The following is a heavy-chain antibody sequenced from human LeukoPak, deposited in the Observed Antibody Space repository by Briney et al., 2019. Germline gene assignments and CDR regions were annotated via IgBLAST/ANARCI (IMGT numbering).Heavy chain of an antibody. Sequence: EWVSVIYSGGSTYYADSVKGRFTISRDNSKNTLYLQMNSLRAEDTAVYYCARNYDSSGYYLNWGQGTLVTVSS. CDR2: IYSGGST. V-gene: IGHV3-66*01. CDR3: ARNYDSSGYYLN. J-gene: IGHJ4*02. D-gene: IGHD3-22*01.